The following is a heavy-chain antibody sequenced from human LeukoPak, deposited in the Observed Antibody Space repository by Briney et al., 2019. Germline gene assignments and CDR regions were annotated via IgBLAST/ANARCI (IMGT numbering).Heavy chain of an antibody. V-gene: IGHV3-72*01. J-gene: IGHJ4*02. CDR1: GFTLSDHY. Sequence: GGSLRLSCAASGFTLSDHYIDWVRQAPGKGLEWVGRSRNKANSYTTEYAASVKGRFTISRDDSKNSLYLQMSSLKTEDTAVYHCTRDRGAYNLYDYWGQGTLVTVSS. CDR2: SRNKANSYTT. CDR3: TRDRGAYNLYDY. D-gene: IGHD1-1*01.